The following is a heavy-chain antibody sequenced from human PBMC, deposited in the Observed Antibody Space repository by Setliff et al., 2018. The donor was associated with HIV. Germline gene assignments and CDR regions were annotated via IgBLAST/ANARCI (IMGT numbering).Heavy chain of an antibody. CDR2: INPSGGST. D-gene: IGHD4-17*01. CDR3: ARAAYGDQVYGMDV. J-gene: IGHJ6*02. CDR1: GYTFTFYS. Sequence: ASVKVSCKASGYTFTFYSIHWVRQAPGHGLEWMGIINPSGGSTSYAQKFQGRVTITADESTSTAYMELSSLRSEDTAVYYCARAAYGDQVYGMDVWGQGTTVTVSS. V-gene: IGHV1-46*01.